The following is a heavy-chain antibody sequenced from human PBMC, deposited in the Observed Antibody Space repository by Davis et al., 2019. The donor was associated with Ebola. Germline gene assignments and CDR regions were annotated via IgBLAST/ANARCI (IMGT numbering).Heavy chain of an antibody. Sequence: GGSLRLSCAASGFTFSSYSMNWVRQAPGKGLEWVSSISSSSSYIYYADSVKGRFTISRDNAKSSLYLQMNSLGAEDTALYYCARVRCSGTSCYSPYYYGMDVWGQGTTVTVSS. D-gene: IGHD2-15*01. V-gene: IGHV3-21*01. J-gene: IGHJ6*02. CDR2: ISSSSSYI. CDR3: ARVRCSGTSCYSPYYYGMDV. CDR1: GFTFSSYS.